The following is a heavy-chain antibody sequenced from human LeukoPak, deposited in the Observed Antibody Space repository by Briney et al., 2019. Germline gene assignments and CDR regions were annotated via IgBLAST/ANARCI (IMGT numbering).Heavy chain of an antibody. Sequence: AASVKVSCKASGYTFTGYYMHWVRQAPGQGLEWMGWINPNSGGTNYAQKFQGRVTMIRDTSISTAYMELSRLRSDDMAVYYCALLPYSSGTYFDYWGQGTLVTVSS. CDR2: INPNSGGT. CDR1: GYTFTGYY. D-gene: IGHD6-19*01. J-gene: IGHJ4*02. V-gene: IGHV1-2*02. CDR3: ALLPYSSGTYFDY.